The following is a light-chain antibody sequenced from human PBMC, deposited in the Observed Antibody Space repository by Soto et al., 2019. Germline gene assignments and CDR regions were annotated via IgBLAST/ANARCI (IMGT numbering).Light chain of an antibody. CDR1: QSVSSN. Sequence: EIVMTQSPATLSVSPGERATLSCRASQSVSSNLAWYLQKPGQAPRLLIYGASTRATGIPARFSGSGSGTEFTLTISSLQSEDFAVYYCQQYNNWPLMYTFGQGTKLEIK. V-gene: IGKV3-15*01. J-gene: IGKJ2*01. CDR3: QQYNNWPLMYT. CDR2: GAS.